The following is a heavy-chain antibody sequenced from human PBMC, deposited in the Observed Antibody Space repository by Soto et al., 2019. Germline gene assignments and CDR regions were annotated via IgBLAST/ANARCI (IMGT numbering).Heavy chain of an antibody. V-gene: IGHV5-10-1*01. J-gene: IGHJ5*02. Sequence: GESPKISRKDSGYSLPSHCISLVRQMPGKGLEWMGMIDPSDSYTKYSPSVQGHVTMSTDKDISTAYLQWSSLKASDTAMYDYARLRYEYGGFLGVDPWGQGTRVTVSS. CDR1: GYSLPSHC. CDR2: IDPSDSYT. CDR3: ARLRYEYGGFLGVDP. D-gene: IGHD4-17*01.